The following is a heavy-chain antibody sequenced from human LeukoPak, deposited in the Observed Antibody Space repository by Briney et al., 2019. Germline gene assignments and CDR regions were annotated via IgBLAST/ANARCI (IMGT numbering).Heavy chain of an antibody. V-gene: IGHV3-23*01. Sequence: GGSLRLSCAASGFTFSSYAMSWVRQAPGKGLEWVSAISSSGGSTFNADSVKGRFTISRDNSKNTLYLQMNSLRAEDTAVYYCAKRGGLSSSSGWYYFDYWGQGTLVTASS. CDR3: AKRGGLSSSSGWYYFDY. D-gene: IGHD6-6*01. J-gene: IGHJ4*02. CDR1: GFTFSSYA. CDR2: ISSSGGST.